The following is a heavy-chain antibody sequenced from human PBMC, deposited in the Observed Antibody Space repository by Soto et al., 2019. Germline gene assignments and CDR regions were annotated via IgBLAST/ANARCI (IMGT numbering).Heavy chain of an antibody. J-gene: IGHJ6*02. Sequence: PSETLSLTCAVYGGSFSGYYWSWIRQPPGKGLEWIGEINHSGSTNYNPSLKSRVTISVDTSKNQFSLKLSSVTAADTAVYYCARAHSSSGDYGMDVWGQGTTVTVS. D-gene: IGHD6-13*01. CDR1: GGSFSGYY. CDR2: INHSGST. CDR3: ARAHSSSGDYGMDV. V-gene: IGHV4-34*01.